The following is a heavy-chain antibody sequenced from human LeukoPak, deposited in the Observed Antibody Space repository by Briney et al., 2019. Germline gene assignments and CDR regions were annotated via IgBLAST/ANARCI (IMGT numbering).Heavy chain of an antibody. CDR2: IYSGGTI. D-gene: IGHD1-14*01. V-gene: IGHV3-53*01. J-gene: IGHJ4*02. Sequence: PGGSLRLSCTASGFTVSNNYMNWVRQAPGKGLEWVSLIYSGGTINYSDSVKGRFTISRDNSKNTLYPQMTHVRDDNTAVYYCERETPGIAGSVCEDWGQGTLVTVSS. CDR3: ERETPGIAGSVCED. CDR1: GFTVSNNY.